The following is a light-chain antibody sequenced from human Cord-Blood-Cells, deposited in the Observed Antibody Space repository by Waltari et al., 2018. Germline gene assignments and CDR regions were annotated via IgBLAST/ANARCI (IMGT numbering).Light chain of an antibody. CDR1: QSVSSSY. V-gene: IGKV3-20*01. J-gene: IGKJ3*01. CDR2: GAS. Sequence: DIVLTQSPGTLSLSPGERATLSYRASQSVSSSYLAWYQQKPGQAPRLLIYGASSRATDIPDRFSGSGSGTDFTLTISRLEPEDFAVYYCQQYGSSPFTLGPGTKVDIK. CDR3: QQYGSSPFT.